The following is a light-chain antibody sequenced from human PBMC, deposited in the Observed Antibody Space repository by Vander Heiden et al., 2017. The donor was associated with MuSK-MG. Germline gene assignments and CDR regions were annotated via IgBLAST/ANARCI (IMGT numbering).Light chain of an antibody. J-gene: IGKJ4*01. V-gene: IGKV1-39*01. CDR2: GAS. CDR1: KSISIY. CDR3: QESYSSPVT. Sequence: DIQMTPSPPSLSASVGDGVTITCRASKSISIYLNWFQQKPGRAPKLLIYGASSLQSGVPSRLRRSGSGTDFTLTISSLQPEDFTTYYCQESYSSPVTFGGGTKVEIK.